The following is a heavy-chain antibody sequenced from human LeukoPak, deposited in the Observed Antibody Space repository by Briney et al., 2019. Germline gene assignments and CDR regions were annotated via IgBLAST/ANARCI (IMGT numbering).Heavy chain of an antibody. D-gene: IGHD6-19*01. J-gene: IGHJ4*02. Sequence: PGRSLRLSCAASGFSFDDYAMHWVRQAPGKGLEWVSGISWNSGNIAYADSVKGRFTISRDNAKNSLYLQMNSLRAEDTALYYCAKSRGAYSSGWYLYFDYWGQGTLVTVSS. CDR3: AKSRGAYSSGWYLYFDY. V-gene: IGHV3-9*01. CDR1: GFSFDDYA. CDR2: ISWNSGNI.